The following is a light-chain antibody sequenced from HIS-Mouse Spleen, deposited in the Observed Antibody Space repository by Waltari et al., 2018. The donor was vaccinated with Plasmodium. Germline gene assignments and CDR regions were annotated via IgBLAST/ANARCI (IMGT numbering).Light chain of an antibody. J-gene: IGKJ3*01. CDR2: AAS. Sequence: DIQLTQSPSFLSASLGDRVNLNCRASQGISSYLAWYQQKPGKAPKLLIYAASTLQSGVPSRFSGSGSGTEFTLTISSLQPEDFATYYCQQLNSYPLFTFGPGTKVDIK. V-gene: IGKV1-9*01. CDR1: QGISSY. CDR3: QQLNSYPLFT.